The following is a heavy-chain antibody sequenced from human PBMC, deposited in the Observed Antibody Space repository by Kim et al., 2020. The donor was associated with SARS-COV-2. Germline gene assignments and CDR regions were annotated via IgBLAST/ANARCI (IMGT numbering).Heavy chain of an antibody. Sequence: VKGLFTISRDNAKNTLYRQMNSRRAEDTAVYYCATDWGSGWKGEFFCDYWGQGTLVTVSS. D-gene: IGHD6-19*01. CDR3: ATDWGSGWKGEFFCDY. V-gene: IGHV3-23*01. J-gene: IGHJ4*02.